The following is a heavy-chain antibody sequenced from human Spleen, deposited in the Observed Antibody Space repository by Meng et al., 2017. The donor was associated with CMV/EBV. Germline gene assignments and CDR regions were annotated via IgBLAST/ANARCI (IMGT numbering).Heavy chain of an antibody. V-gene: IGHV3-15*01. J-gene: IGHJ4*02. Sequence: GGSLKISCAASGFIFSSYSMNWVRQAPGKGLEWVGRIKSKNDGGTEDYAAPVKPRFTISRDDSKNTLYLEMNSLKTEDTAVYYCTTDRGANCGGDCHEDYWGQGTLVTVSS. CDR2: IKSKNDGGTE. CDR3: TTDRGANCGGDCHEDY. CDR1: GFIFSSYS. D-gene: IGHD2-21*01.